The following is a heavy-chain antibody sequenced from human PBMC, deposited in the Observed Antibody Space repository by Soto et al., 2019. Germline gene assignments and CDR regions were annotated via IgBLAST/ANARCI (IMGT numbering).Heavy chain of an antibody. CDR1: GGAISSGSYS. V-gene: IGHV4-39*01. CDR2: FYYSGST. Sequence: AAQTLPLSCSVSGGAISSGSYSGGGIRQPPGRGLEWIGTFYYSGSTNYNPSLKSRVTMSVDTSRNQFSLKVSSVTAADTALYYCARLGGYCTTSCYGYYAMDVWGQGTTVT. D-gene: IGHD2-8*01. CDR3: ARLGGYCTTSCYGYYAMDV. J-gene: IGHJ6*02.